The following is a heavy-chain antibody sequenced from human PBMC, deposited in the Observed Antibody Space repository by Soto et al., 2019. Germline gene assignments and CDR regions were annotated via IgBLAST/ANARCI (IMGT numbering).Heavy chain of an antibody. CDR2: ITGSGTGT. CDR3: AKEEAGGLSHGAAF. CDR1: GCIFSKYA. V-gene: IGHV3-23*01. J-gene: IGHJ3*01. Sequence: RRSFSLRYAGSGCIFSKYAMSWVRQAPGKGLEWVSSITGSGTGTYYADSVRGRFTISRDNSKNTLFLQMNSLRADDTAVYYCAKEEAGGLSHGAAFWGLGT. D-gene: IGHD6-13*01.